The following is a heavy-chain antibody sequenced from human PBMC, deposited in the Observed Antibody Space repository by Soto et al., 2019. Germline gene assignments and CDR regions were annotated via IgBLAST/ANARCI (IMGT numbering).Heavy chain of an antibody. D-gene: IGHD6-13*01. CDR3: AKDLYSSNWSYFDY. J-gene: IGHJ4*02. Sequence: GGSLRLSCAASGFTFSSSWMHWVRQAPGKGLVWVSRVSGDGSSTNYADSVKGRFTISRDNAKNTLYLQMNSLRAEDAAVYYCAKDLYSSNWSYFDYWGQGTLVTVSS. CDR1: GFTFSSSW. V-gene: IGHV3-74*01. CDR2: VSGDGSST.